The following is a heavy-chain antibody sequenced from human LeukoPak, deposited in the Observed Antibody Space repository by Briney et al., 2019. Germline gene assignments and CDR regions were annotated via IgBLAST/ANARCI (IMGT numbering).Heavy chain of an antibody. CDR3: ARGRVGLRLGELSLPWYFDL. J-gene: IGHJ2*01. CDR1: GGSISSGGYS. D-gene: IGHD3-16*02. V-gene: IGHV4-30-4*07. CDR2: IYYSGST. Sequence: PSETLSLTCAVSGGSISSGGYSWSWIRQPPGKGLEWIGYIYYSGSTYYNPSLKSRVTISVDTSKNQFSLKLSSVTAADTAVYYCARGRVGLRLGELSLPWYFDLWGRGTLVTVSS.